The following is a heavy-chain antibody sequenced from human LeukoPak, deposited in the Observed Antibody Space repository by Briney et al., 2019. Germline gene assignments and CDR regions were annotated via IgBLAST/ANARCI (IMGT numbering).Heavy chain of an antibody. CDR1: GFTFSSYG. D-gene: IGHD5-18*01. V-gene: IGHV3-30*02. CDR3: AKERYSGYSYGYDDY. CDR2: IRYDGSNK. J-gene: IGHJ4*02. Sequence: GGSLRLSCAASGFTFSSYGMHWVRQAPGKGLEWVAFIRYDGSNKYYADSVKGRFTISRDNSKNTLYLQMNSLRAEDTAVYYCAKERYSGYSYGYDDYWGQGTLVTVSS.